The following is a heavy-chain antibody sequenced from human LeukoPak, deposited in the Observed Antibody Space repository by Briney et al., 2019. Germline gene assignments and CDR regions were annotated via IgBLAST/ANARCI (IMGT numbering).Heavy chain of an antibody. CDR3: AKGWSRARYHDAFDI. Sequence: GGSLRLSCAASGFTVSSNYMNWVRQAPGKGLEWVSVIYGGGNIYYADSVKGRFTISRDNSKNTLYLQMNSLRAEDTAVYYCAKGWSRARYHDAFDIWGQGTMVTVSS. V-gene: IGHV3-53*01. CDR1: GFTVSSNY. J-gene: IGHJ3*02. CDR2: IYGGGNI. D-gene: IGHD2-15*01.